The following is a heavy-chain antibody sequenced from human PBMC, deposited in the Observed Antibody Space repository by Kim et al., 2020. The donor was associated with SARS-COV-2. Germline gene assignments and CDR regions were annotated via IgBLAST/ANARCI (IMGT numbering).Heavy chain of an antibody. CDR3: ARGDLTGLEGHYGNDFRRPPGY. V-gene: IGHV1-46*01. J-gene: IGHJ4*02. Sequence: ASVKVSCMASGYTFTSYYMHWVRQAPGQGLEWMGIINPSGGSTRYAQKFQGRVTMTRDTSTSTVYMELSSLRSEDTAAYYCARGDLTGLEGHYGNDFRRPPGYWGQGTLVTVSS. CDR2: INPSGGST. D-gene: IGHD3-10*01. CDR1: GYTFTSYY.